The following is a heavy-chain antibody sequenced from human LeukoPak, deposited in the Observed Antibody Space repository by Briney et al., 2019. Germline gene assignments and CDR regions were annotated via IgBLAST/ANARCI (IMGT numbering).Heavy chain of an antibody. J-gene: IGHJ4*02. V-gene: IGHV3-23*01. CDR2: ISGSGGST. CDR1: GFTFSSYG. Sequence: GGSLRLSCAASGFTFSSYGMSWVRQAPGKGLEWVSAISGSGGSTYYADSVKGRFTISRDNSKNTLYLQMNSLRAEDTAVYYCAKDPAGSGSYYSYWGQGTLVTVSS. CDR3: AKDPAGSGSYYSY. D-gene: IGHD3-10*01.